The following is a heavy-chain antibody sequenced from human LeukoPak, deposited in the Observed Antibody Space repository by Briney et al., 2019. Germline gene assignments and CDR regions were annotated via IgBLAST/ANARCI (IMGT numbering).Heavy chain of an antibody. J-gene: IGHJ4*02. CDR3: ARAYYYDSSGLYYFDY. Sequence: GWSLRLSCAASGFTVSSNYMSWVRQAPGKGLEWVSVIHSGGSTYYADSVKGRFTISRDNSKNTLYLQMNSLRAEDTAVYYCARAYYYDSSGLYYFDYWGQGTLVTVSS. D-gene: IGHD3-22*01. CDR1: GFTVSSNY. CDR2: IHSGGST. V-gene: IGHV3-66*01.